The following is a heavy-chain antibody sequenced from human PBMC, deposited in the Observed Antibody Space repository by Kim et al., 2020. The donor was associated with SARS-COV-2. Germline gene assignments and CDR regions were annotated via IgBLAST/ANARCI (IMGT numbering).Heavy chain of an antibody. CDR3: ARDASKYCSRTSCYSGYYYYGMDV. V-gene: IGHV1-18*01. D-gene: IGHD2-2*01. J-gene: IGHJ6*02. CDR2: ISLYNDKT. CDR1: GYTFTNYG. Sequence: VKVSCKASGYTFTNYGVSWVRQAPGQGLEWMGWISLYNDKTNYAQKFQGRVTLTADTSTSTAYMELRSLRSDDTAVYYCARDASKYCSRTSCYSGYYYYGMDVWGQGTTVTVSS.